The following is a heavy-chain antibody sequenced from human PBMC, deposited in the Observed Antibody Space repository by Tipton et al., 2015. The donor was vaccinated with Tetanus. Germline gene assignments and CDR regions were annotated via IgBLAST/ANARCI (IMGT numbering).Heavy chain of an antibody. Sequence: TLSLTCSVSGGSISYYYWSWIRQSPGKGLEWIGHIYYNGSTKYNPSLKSRVTMSVDTSKNQFSLNLTSVTAADTAVYFCSRQEPPRRFFYDSSGSSAWGQGTLVTVSS. V-gene: IGHV4-59*08. J-gene: IGHJ5*02. CDR3: SRQEPPRRFFYDSSGSSA. D-gene: IGHD3-22*01. CDR1: GGSISYYY. CDR2: IYYNGST.